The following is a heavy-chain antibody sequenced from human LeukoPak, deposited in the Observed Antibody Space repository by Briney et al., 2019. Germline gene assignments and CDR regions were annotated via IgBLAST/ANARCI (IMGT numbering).Heavy chain of an antibody. J-gene: IGHJ2*01. CDR2: QSYDGSNK. Sequence: GGSLRLSCAASGFTFSSYGMHWVRQAPGEGLEWVAVQSYDGSNKYYADSVKGRFIISRDDSKNTLYLQMNSLRAEDTAVYYCAKPNWGSSHGYFDLWGRGTLVTVSS. CDR1: GFTFSSYG. D-gene: IGHD7-27*01. CDR3: AKPNWGSSHGYFDL. V-gene: IGHV3-30*18.